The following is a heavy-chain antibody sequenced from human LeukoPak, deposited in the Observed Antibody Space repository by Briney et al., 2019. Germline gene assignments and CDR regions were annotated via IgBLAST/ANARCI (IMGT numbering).Heavy chain of an antibody. V-gene: IGHV3-30-3*01. CDR1: GFTFSSYA. CDR2: ISYDGSNK. CDR3: ARDSVDGNWNFDY. Sequence: PGRSLRLSCAASGFTFSSYAMHWVRQAPGKGLEWVAVISYDGSNKYYADSVKGRFTISRDNSKNTLYLQMNSLRAEDTAVYYCARDSVDGNWNFDYWGQGTLVTVSS. J-gene: IGHJ4*02. D-gene: IGHD1-1*01.